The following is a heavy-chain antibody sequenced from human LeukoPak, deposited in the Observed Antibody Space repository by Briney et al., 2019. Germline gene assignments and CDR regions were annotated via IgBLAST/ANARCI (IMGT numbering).Heavy chain of an antibody. V-gene: IGHV3-69-1*01. CDR3: ARDDGGSWDFDY. D-gene: IGHD2-15*01. J-gene: IGHJ4*02. CDR2: ISSSSYI. CDR1: GFSFSDYN. Sequence: GGSLRLSCAASGFSFSDYNMNWVRQAPGKGLEWVSSISSSSYIYYADSVKGRFTISRDNAKNSLYLQMNSLRAEDTAVYYCARDDGGSWDFDYWGQGTLVTVSS.